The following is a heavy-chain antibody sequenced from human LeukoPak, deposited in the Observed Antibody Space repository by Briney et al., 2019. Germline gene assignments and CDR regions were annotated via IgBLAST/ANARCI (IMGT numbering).Heavy chain of an antibody. CDR3: ARDCSGGSCYLGY. CDR1: GGTFSSYA. CDR2: IIPIFGTA. D-gene: IGHD2-15*01. J-gene: IGHJ4*02. Sequence: SVKVSCKASGGTFSSYAISWVRQAPGQGLEWMGGIIPIFGTANYAQKFQGRVTITADESTSTAYMELSSLRSEDTAVYYCARDCSGGSCYLGYRGQGTLVTVSS. V-gene: IGHV1-69*01.